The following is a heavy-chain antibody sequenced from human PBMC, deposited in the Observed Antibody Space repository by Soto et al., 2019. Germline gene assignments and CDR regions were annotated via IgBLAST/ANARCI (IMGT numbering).Heavy chain of an antibody. CDR2: ISYDGSNK. D-gene: IGHD2-21*01. V-gene: IGHV3-30*18. CDR1: GFTFSSYG. J-gene: IGHJ6*03. Sequence: PGGSLRLSCAASGFTFSSYGMHWVRQAPGKGLEWVAVISYDGSNKYYADSVKGRFTISRDNSKNTLYLQMNSLRAEDTAVYYCAKGAVMPFYYYYYMDVWGKGTTVTVSS. CDR3: AKGAVMPFYYYYYMDV.